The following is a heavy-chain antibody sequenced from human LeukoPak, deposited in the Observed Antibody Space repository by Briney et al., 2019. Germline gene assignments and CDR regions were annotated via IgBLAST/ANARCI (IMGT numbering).Heavy chain of an antibody. Sequence: PSQTLSLTCTVSGGSISSGDYYWGWIRQPPGKGLEWIGYIYYSGSTYYNPSLKSRVTISVDTSKNQFSLKLSSVTAADTAVYYCARVSSGWYFFDYWGQGTLVTVSS. V-gene: IGHV4-30-4*01. J-gene: IGHJ4*02. D-gene: IGHD6-19*01. CDR2: IYYSGST. CDR3: ARVSSGWYFFDY. CDR1: GGSISSGDYY.